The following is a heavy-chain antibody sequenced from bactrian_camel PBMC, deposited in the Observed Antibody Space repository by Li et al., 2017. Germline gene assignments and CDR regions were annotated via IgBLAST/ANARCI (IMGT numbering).Heavy chain of an antibody. Sequence: HVQLVESGGGSVQAGGSLRLSCVASGYTYGSYCFGWFRQAPGKSREGVAGIDSDDTTSYADSVKGRFTISKDSASNTLLLQMNSLKPEDTAIYYCAAEADTPYSGVWFGLCRFDYWGQGTQVTVSS. J-gene: IGHJ4*01. CDR3: AAEADTPYSGVWFGLCRFDY. V-gene: IGHV3S53*01. D-gene: IGHD2*01. CDR2: IDSDDTT. CDR1: GYTYGSYC.